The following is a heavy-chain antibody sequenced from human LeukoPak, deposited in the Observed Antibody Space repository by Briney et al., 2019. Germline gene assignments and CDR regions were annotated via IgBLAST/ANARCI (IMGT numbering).Heavy chain of an antibody. D-gene: IGHD5-18*01. CDR1: GDSVSSNSAA. Sequence: SQTLSLTCAISGDSVSSNSAAWNWIRQSPSRGLEWLGRTYYRSKWYNDYGVSVKSRITINPHTSKNQFSLQLNSVTPEDTAVYYCAGGTAMDYRNAFDIWGQGTMVTVSS. J-gene: IGHJ3*02. CDR2: TYYRSKWYN. CDR3: AGGTAMDYRNAFDI. V-gene: IGHV6-1*01.